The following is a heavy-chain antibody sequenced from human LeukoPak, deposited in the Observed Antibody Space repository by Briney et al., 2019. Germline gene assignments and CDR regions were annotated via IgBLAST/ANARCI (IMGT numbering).Heavy chain of an antibody. CDR1: GFTFDDYA. V-gene: IGHV3-9*03. Sequence: GGSLRLSCAASGFTFDDYAMHWVRQAPGKGLEWVSGISWNSGSIGYADSVKGRFTISRDNAKNSLYLQMNSLRAEDMALYYCAKDIGVVRGENAFDIWGQGTMVTVSS. CDR3: AKDIGVVRGENAFDI. D-gene: IGHD3-10*01. CDR2: ISWNSGSI. J-gene: IGHJ3*02.